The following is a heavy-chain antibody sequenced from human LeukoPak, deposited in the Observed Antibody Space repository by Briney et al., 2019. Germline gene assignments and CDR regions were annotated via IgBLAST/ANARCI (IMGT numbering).Heavy chain of an antibody. CDR1: GYTFTSYG. J-gene: IGHJ5*02. D-gene: IGHD4-17*01. CDR2: ISAYNGNT. V-gene: IGHV1-18*01. Sequence: ASVKVSCKASGYTFTSYGISWVRQAPGQGLEWMGWISAYNGNTNYAQKLQGRVTMTTDTSTSTAYMELRSLRSDDTAVYYCARERGDYGDYGISWFDPWGQGTLVSVSS. CDR3: ARERGDYGDYGISWFDP.